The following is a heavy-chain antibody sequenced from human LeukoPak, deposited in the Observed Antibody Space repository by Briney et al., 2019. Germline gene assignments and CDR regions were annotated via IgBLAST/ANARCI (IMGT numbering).Heavy chain of an antibody. D-gene: IGHD2-2*01. CDR3: AKGVLGVPAATDAFDI. Sequence: PGGSLRLSCATSGLSVSSEYMSWVRQAPGKGLEWVSGISWNSGSIGYVDSVKGRFTISRDNAKNSLYLQMKSLRAEDMALYYCAKGVLGVPAATDAFDIWGQGTMVTVSS. J-gene: IGHJ3*02. V-gene: IGHV3-9*03. CDR2: ISWNSGSI. CDR1: GLSVSSEY.